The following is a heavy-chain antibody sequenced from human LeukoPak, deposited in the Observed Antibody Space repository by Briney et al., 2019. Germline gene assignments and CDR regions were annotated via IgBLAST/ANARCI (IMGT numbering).Heavy chain of an antibody. J-gene: IGHJ4*02. V-gene: IGHV1-2*02. CDR1: GYTFTGYY. CDR2: INPNSGGT. CDR3: ARSRRGYCSSTSCSPIDY. Sequence: ASVKVSCKASGYTFTGYYMHWVRQAPGQGLEWMGWINPNSGGTNYAQKFQGRVTMTRDTSISTAYMELSRLRSDDTAVYYCARSRRGYCSSTSCSPIDYWGQGTLVTVSS. D-gene: IGHD2-2*01.